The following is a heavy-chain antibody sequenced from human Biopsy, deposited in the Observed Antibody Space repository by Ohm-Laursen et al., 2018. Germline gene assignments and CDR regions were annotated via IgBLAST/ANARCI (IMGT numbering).Heavy chain of an antibody. CDR3: ARTPRDSFWSGSYKRGLWFDP. CDR2: VYNGGIT. CDR1: GGSIISYY. V-gene: IGHV4-59*12. J-gene: IGHJ5*02. D-gene: IGHD3-3*01. Sequence: PSVTLSLTCSVSGGSIISYYWTWIRQPPGKGLEWIGHVYNGGITNYNPSLKSRVTISKDTSKNQFSLKVNSVTAADTAVYYCARTPRDSFWSGSYKRGLWFDPWGQGTLVIVSS.